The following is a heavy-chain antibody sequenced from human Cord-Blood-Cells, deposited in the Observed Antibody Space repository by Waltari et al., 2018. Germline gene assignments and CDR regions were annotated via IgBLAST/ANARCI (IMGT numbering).Heavy chain of an antibody. J-gene: IGHJ4*02. CDR3: AKDPELGIGFDY. Sequence: EVQLVESGGGLVQPGGSLRPSCAASGFTFSSYAMSWVRQAPGKGRGGVSAISGSGGSTYYADSVKGRFTISRDNSKNTLYLQMNSLRAEDTAVYYCAKDPELGIGFDYWGQGTLVTVSS. V-gene: IGHV3-23*04. CDR2: ISGSGGST. CDR1: GFTFSSYA. D-gene: IGHD7-27*01.